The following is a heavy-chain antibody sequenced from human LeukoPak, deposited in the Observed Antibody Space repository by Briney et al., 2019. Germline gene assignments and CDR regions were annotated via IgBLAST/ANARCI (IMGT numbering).Heavy chain of an antibody. Sequence: TGGSLRLSCAASGFTFSSYAMHWVRQAPGKGLEWVAVISYDGSNKYYADSVKGRFTISRDNSKNTLYLQMNSLRAEDTAVYYCARIMVRGAIGHSAFDIWGQGTMVTVSS. CDR1: GFTFSSYA. CDR2: ISYDGSNK. CDR3: ARIMVRGAIGHSAFDI. J-gene: IGHJ3*02. V-gene: IGHV3-30-3*01. D-gene: IGHD3-10*01.